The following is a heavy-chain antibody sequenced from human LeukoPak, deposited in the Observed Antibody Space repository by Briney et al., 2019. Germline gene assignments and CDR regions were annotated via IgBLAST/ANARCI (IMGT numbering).Heavy chain of an antibody. J-gene: IGHJ4*02. CDR3: AREGEAAARDY. Sequence: KPGGSLRLSCAASGFTFSIYSMNWVRQAPGNGLEWVSSISSSSSYIYYADSVKGRLTISRDNAKNSLYLQMNSLRAEDTAVYYCAREGEAAARDYWGQGTLVTVSS. V-gene: IGHV3-21*01. CDR2: ISSSSSYI. D-gene: IGHD6-13*01. CDR1: GFTFSIYS.